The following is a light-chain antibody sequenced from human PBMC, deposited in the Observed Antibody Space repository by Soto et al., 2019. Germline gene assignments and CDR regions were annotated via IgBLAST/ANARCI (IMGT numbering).Light chain of an antibody. V-gene: IGKV3-20*01. Sequence: EIALTQSPGTLSLSTGERATLSCRASQRVPSSYLAWSQQKPGQAPSLLIYGASSRATGIPDRFSGRGSGTDSTLTLRRLDPEDFAVYHWHQGGTLPQTFGEGTKLEIK. J-gene: IGKJ2*01. CDR3: HQGGTLPQT. CDR2: GAS. CDR1: QRVPSSY.